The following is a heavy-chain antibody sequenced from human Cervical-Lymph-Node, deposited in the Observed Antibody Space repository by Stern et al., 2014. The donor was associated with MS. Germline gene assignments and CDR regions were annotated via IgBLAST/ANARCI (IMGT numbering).Heavy chain of an antibody. CDR3: ASRTLTFPYYFDS. V-gene: IGHV4-4*02. Sequence: VQLVESGPGLVKPSGTLSLTCAVSGGSILRTDWWSWVRQPPGKGLEWIGEVYHSGYANYNPSLKSRVPISVDKSKNQFSLNLTSVTAADTALYYCASRTLTFPYYFDSWGQGTLVTVSS. CDR2: VYHSGYA. CDR1: GGSILRTDW. J-gene: IGHJ4*02. D-gene: IGHD3-9*01.